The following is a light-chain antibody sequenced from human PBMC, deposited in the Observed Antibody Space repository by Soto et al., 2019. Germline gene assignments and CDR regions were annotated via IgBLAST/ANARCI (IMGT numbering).Light chain of an antibody. V-gene: IGKV3-15*01. Sequence: EIVMTQSPATLSVSPGERATLSCRASHSLSSRLAWYQHKPGQAPRLLIYGASTRATGIPARFSGSGSGTDFTLTISSLQSEDFAVYFCQQYNAWPLTFGGGTNVEI. J-gene: IGKJ4*01. CDR1: HSLSSR. CDR3: QQYNAWPLT. CDR2: GAS.